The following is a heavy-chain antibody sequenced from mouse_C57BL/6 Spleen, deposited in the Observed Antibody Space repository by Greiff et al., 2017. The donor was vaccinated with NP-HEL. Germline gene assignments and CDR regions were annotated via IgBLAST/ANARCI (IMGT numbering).Heavy chain of an antibody. J-gene: IGHJ3*01. CDR2: INYDGSST. CDR1: GFTFSDYY. Sequence: EVKLMESEGGLVQPGSSMKLSCTASGFTFSDYYMAWVRQVPEKGLEWVANINYDGSSTYYLDSLKSRFIISRDNAKNILYLQMSSLKSEDTATYYCARVAAQATRAWFAYWGQGTLVTVSA. D-gene: IGHD3-2*02. V-gene: IGHV5-16*01. CDR3: ARVAAQATRAWFAY.